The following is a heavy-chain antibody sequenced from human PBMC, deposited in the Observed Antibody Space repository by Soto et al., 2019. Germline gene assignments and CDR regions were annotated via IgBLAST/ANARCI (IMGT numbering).Heavy chain of an antibody. CDR1: GVTFSSYA. J-gene: IGHJ6*02. CDR3: ARDAYGDYYYYYGMDV. CDR2: ISYDGSNK. D-gene: IGHD4-17*01. Sequence: PGGSLRLSCAASGVTFSSYAMHWVRQAPGKGLEWVAVISYDGSNKYYADSVKGRFTISRDNSKNTLYLQMNSLRAEDTAVYYCARDAYGDYYYYYGMDVWGQGTTVTVSS. V-gene: IGHV3-30-3*01.